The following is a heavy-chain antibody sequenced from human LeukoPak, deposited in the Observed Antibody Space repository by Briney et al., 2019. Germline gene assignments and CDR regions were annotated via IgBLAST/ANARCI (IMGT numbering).Heavy chain of an antibody. Sequence: ASVKVSCKASGYTFTGYYMHWERQAPGQGLEWMGWINPNSGGTNYAQKFQGRVAMTRDTSISTAYMELSRLRSDDTAVYYCARSPRDNGYNYQLFDYWGQGTLVTVSS. J-gene: IGHJ4*02. CDR2: INPNSGGT. CDR3: ARSPRDNGYNYQLFDY. CDR1: GYTFTGYY. V-gene: IGHV1-2*02. D-gene: IGHD5-24*01.